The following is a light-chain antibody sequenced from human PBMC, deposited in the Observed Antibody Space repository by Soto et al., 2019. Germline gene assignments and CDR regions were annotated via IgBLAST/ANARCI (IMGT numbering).Light chain of an antibody. Sequence: QSVLAQPPSASGTPGQRVTISCSGSTSNIGSNTVSWYRQLPGTAPKVLMYGSDQRPSGVPDRFSGFTSGTSASLAISGLQSEDEADYYCAAWDESLKGWVFGGGTKLTAL. CDR2: GSD. CDR1: TSNIGSNT. CDR3: AAWDESLKGWV. J-gene: IGLJ3*02. V-gene: IGLV1-44*01.